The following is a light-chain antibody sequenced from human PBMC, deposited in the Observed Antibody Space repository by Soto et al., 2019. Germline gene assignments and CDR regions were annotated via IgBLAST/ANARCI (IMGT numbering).Light chain of an antibody. V-gene: IGLV8-61*01. CDR2: NTN. Sequence: QTVVTQEPSFSVSPGRTVTLTRGLTSGSVSTSYYPSWYQQTPGQAPRTLIYNTNTRSSGVPDRFSGSILGNKAALTITGAQADDESDYYCVLYMGSGLWVFGGGTKLTVL. CDR1: SGSVSTSYY. CDR3: VLYMGSGLWV. J-gene: IGLJ3*02.